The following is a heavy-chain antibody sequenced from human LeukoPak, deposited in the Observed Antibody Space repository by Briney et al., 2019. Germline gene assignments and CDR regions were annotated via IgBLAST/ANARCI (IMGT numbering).Heavy chain of an antibody. CDR2: IKQDGSET. J-gene: IGHJ4*02. CDR1: GFILSRYW. CDR3: ASDGGSAQPPPADY. Sequence: GGSLRLSCAASGFILSRYWMSWVRQAPGKGLEGVAHIKQDGSETYYVDSVKGRFTIFRDNPKNSLYLQMNSLRAEDTAVYYCASDGGSAQPPPADYWGQGTLVTVSS. V-gene: IGHV3-7*01. D-gene: IGHD3-16*01.